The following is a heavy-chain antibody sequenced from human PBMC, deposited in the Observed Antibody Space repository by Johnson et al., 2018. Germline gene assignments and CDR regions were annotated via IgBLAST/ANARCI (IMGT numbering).Heavy chain of an antibody. CDR1: GFTFSSSW. V-gene: IGHV3-74*02. Sequence: VQLVESGGGLVQPGGSLRLSCAASGFTFSSSWMHWVRQAPGKGLVWVSHINSDGSSTSYVDSVKGRFTISRDNAKNTLYLQMNSLRAEDTAVYYCASALWSGGVWGKGTTVTVSS. D-gene: IGHD2-21*01. CDR2: INSDGSST. CDR3: ASALWSGGV. J-gene: IGHJ6*04.